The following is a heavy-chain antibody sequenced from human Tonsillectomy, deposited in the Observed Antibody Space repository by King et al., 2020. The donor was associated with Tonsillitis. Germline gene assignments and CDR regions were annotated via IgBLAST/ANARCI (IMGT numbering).Heavy chain of an antibody. CDR3: ARVKKYYYDSSGYPLGTFDI. V-gene: IGHV3-21*01. D-gene: IGHD3-22*01. CDR1: EFIFSTYT. Sequence: VQLVESGGGLVKPGGSLRLSCAASEFIFSTYTMNWVRQAPGKGLEWVSSIGSRGGYIYYADYVQGRFTITRDNAENSLYLQMNSLRAEDTAVYYCARVKKYYYDSSGYPLGTFDIWGQGTMVTVSS. J-gene: IGHJ3*02. CDR2: IGSRGGYI.